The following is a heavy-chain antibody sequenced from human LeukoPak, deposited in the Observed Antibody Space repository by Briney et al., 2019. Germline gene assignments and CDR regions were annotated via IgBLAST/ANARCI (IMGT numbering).Heavy chain of an antibody. CDR1: GFPFRSYT. D-gene: IGHD3-22*01. CDR3: ARGQIYYDGSGFDY. CDR2: ISPSSSYI. V-gene: IGHV3-21*01. Sequence: GGSLLLSCAASGFPFRSYTMNGGRQAPGKGREGVSSISPSSSYIYFADSVKGRFTISRDNAKNSLSLQMNSLRADDTAVYYCARGQIYYDGSGFDYWGQGTLVTVSS. J-gene: IGHJ4*02.